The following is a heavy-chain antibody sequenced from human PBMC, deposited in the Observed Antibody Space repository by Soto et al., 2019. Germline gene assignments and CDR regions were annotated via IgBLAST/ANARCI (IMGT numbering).Heavy chain of an antibody. CDR2: IYWDDDN. Sequence: QITLKESGPTLVKPTQTLTLSCTFSGFSLSSRAVGVSWIRQPPGKALEWLALIYWDDDNRYSPSLKNRLTITKDNSKNQVILTMINMDPVDTATYYCVHTSGWTHTTWGQGTLVTVSS. V-gene: IGHV2-5*02. CDR3: VHTSGWTHTT. D-gene: IGHD1-1*01. J-gene: IGHJ5*02. CDR1: GFSLSSRAVG.